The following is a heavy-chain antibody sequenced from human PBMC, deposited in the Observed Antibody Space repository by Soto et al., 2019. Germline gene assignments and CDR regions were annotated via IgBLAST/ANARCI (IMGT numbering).Heavy chain of an antibody. CDR2: IKEDASEE. J-gene: IGHJ4*02. CDR3: ATAISSAFGNFDS. V-gene: IGHV3-7*01. D-gene: IGHD3-3*01. CDR1: GFTFSTYW. Sequence: EVQLVQSGGDLVQPGGSLRLSCVASGFTFSTYWMTWVRQAPGMGLEWVAGIKEDASEEVYVDSVKGRFSISRDNAKKWLCLQLNRRGGEDTAVDDGATAISSAFGNFDSWGQGSLVTVSS.